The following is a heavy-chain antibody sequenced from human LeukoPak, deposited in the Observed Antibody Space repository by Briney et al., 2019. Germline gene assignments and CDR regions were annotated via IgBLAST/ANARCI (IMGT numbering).Heavy chain of an antibody. J-gene: IGHJ4*02. CDR3: ARALGVYSSSLGFDY. D-gene: IGHD6-6*01. V-gene: IGHV4-59*01. CDR1: GGSISSYY. CDR2: IYYSGST. Sequence: ASETLSLTCTVSGGSISSYYWSWIRQPPGKGLEWIGYIYYSGSTNYNPSLKSRVTISVDTSKNQFSLKLSSVTAADTAVYYCARALGVYSSSLGFDYWGQGTLVTVSS.